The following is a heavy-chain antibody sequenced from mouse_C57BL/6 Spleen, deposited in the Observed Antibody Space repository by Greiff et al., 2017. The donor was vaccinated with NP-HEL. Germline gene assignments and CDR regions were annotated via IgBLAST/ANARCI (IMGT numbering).Heavy chain of an antibody. CDR1: YTFSRRVH. CDR2: GQGLEWIG. J-gene: IGHJ3*01. D-gene: IGHD3-2*02. V-gene: IGHV1-87*01. Sequence: QVQLQQSGPELARPWASVKISCQAFYTFSRRVHFAIRDTNYWLQWVKQRPGQGLEWIGAIYPGNGDTSYNQKFKGKATLTADKSSRTAYMQLSILTSEDSAVYYCAQTAQATAVFAYWGQGTLVTASA. CDR3: SEDSAVYYCAQTAQATAVFAY.